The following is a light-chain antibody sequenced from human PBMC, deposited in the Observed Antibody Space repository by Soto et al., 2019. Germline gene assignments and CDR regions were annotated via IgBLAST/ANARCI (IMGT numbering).Light chain of an antibody. CDR2: EVT. J-gene: IGLJ1*01. CDR3: SSYVDSNNLL. V-gene: IGLV2-8*01. CDR1: SGNNY. Sequence: QSVLTQPPSASGSPGPSVTIACTGTSGNNYVSWYEQHPGKAPKLIIYEVTKPPSGVPARFSGSMSGNTASLNVSGPRSEDEADYYCSSYVDSNNLLFGTGTKVTVL.